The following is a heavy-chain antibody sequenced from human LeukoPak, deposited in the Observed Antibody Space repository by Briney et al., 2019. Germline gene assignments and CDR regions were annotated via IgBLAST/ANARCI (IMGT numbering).Heavy chain of an antibody. CDR1: GGTFSSYA. J-gene: IGHJ5*02. CDR3: ARDGITPFQHPFDP. CDR2: IIPIFGTA. V-gene: IGHV1-69*05. Sequence: ASVKVSCKASGGTFSSYAISWVRQAPGQGLEWMGGIIPIFGTANYAQKFQGRVTITTDESTSTAYMELSSLGSEDTAVYYCARDGITPFQHPFDPWGQGTLVIVSS. D-gene: IGHD1-7*01.